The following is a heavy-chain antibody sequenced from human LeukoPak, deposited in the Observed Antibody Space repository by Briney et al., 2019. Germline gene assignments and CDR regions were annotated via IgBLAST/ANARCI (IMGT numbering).Heavy chain of an antibody. Sequence: GGYLRRSCTASGFPFSDYSMNWVRHAPGKGLEWISYIGISSGNTKYADSVKGRFTISADNARNSLYLQMNSVRVKDTAVYYCARDHNYAFDNWGQGTLVSVSS. CDR1: GFPFSDYS. V-gene: IGHV3-48*04. CDR2: IGISSGNT. J-gene: IGHJ4*02. D-gene: IGHD1-1*01. CDR3: ARDHNYAFDN.